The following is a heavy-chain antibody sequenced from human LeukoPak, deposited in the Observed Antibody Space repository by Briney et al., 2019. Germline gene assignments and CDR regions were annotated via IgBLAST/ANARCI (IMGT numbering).Heavy chain of an antibody. J-gene: IGHJ6*03. V-gene: IGHV4-34*01. Sequence: PSETLSLTCAVYGGSFSGYYWSWIRQPPGKGLEWMGEINHSGSTNYNPSIKSRVTISVDTSKNQFSLKLSSVTAADTAVYYCARGRFNLRRYYMDVWGKGTTVTVSS. CDR2: INHSGST. CDR3: ARGRFNLRRYYMDV. D-gene: IGHD6-25*01. CDR1: GGSFSGYY.